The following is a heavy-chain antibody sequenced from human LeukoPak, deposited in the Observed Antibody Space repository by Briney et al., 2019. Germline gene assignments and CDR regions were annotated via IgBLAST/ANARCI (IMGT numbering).Heavy chain of an antibody. Sequence: PGGSLRLSCAASGFTFSNAWMSWIRQAPGKGLEWVSYISSSGSTIYYADSVKGRFTISRDNAKNSLCLQMNSLRAEDTAVYYCARASGYSYDYWGQGTLVTVSS. V-gene: IGHV3-11*04. D-gene: IGHD5-18*01. CDR3: ARASGYSYDY. CDR2: ISSSGSTI. J-gene: IGHJ4*02. CDR1: GFTFSNAW.